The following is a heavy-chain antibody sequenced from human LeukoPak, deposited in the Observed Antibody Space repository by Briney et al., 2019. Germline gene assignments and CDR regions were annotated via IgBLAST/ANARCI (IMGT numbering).Heavy chain of an antibody. D-gene: IGHD5-12*01. CDR3: ARDSGHDYYFDY. CDR1: GFSFSSNW. Sequence: GGSLRLSCAASGFSFSSNWMHWVRQAPGKGLLWVSRISTDGSSTSYADSVKGRFTISRDNAKNTLYLQMNSLRAEDTAVYYCARDSGHDYYFDYWGQGTLVTVSS. J-gene: IGHJ4*02. CDR2: ISTDGSST. V-gene: IGHV3-74*01.